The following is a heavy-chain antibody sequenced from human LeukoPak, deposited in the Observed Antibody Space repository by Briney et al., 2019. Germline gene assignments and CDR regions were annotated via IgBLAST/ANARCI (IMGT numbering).Heavy chain of an antibody. V-gene: IGHV1-3*01. CDR1: GYTFTSYA. J-gene: IGHJ4*02. CDR3: ARPGPNGVWMYYFDY. Sequence: ASVKVSCKASGYTFTSYAMHWVRQAPGQRLEWMGWINAGNGNTKYSQKFQGRVTITRDTSASTAYMELSSLRSEDTAVYYCARPGPNGVWMYYFDYWGQGILVTVSS. D-gene: IGHD2-8*01. CDR2: INAGNGNT.